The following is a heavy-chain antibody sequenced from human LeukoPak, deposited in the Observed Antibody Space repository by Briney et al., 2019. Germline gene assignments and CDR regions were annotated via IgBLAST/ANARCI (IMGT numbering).Heavy chain of an antibody. J-gene: IGHJ4*02. CDR2: IYYSGST. V-gene: IGHV4-31*03. CDR1: GGSISSGGYY. Sequence: SETLSLTCTVSGGSISSGGYYWSWIRPHPGKGLEWIGYIYYSGSTYYNPSLKSRVTISVDTSKNQFSLKLSSVTAADTAVYYCARTDTAMAPFDYWGQGTLVTVSS. CDR3: ARTDTAMAPFDY. D-gene: IGHD5-18*01.